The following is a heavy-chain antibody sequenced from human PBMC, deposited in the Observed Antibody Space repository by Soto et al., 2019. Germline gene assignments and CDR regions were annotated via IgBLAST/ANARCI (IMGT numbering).Heavy chain of an antibody. CDR1: GGTFSSYA. J-gene: IGHJ6*02. Sequence: QVQLAQSGAEVKKPGSSVKVSCKASGGTFSSYAISWVRQAPGQGLEWMGGIIPIFGTANYAQKFQGRVTITADESTSTAYMELSSLRSEDTAVYYCARGGVEDIVVVPATTGYYYYYGMDVWGQGTTVTVSS. CDR2: IIPIFGTA. V-gene: IGHV1-69*01. CDR3: ARGGVEDIVVVPATTGYYYYYGMDV. D-gene: IGHD2-2*01.